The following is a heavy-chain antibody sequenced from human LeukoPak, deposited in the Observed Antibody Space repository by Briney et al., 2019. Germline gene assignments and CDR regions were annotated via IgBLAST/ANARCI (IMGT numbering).Heavy chain of an antibody. J-gene: IGHJ4*02. CDR3: ARHKGSWLIDY. CDR1: GGSISSYY. CDR2: IYYSGST. D-gene: IGHD6-13*01. V-gene: IGHV4-59*08. Sequence: SETLSLTCTVSGGSISSYYWSWIRQPPGKGLEWIGYIYYSGSTNYNPSLESRVTISVDTSKNQFSLKLSSVTAADTAVYYCARHKGSWLIDYWGQGTLVTVSS.